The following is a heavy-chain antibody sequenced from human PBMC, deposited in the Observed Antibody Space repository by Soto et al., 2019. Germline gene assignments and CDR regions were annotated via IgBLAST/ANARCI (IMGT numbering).Heavy chain of an antibody. Sequence: WTWIRPPPGKGLEWIGYIYYSGNTYYNPSLKSRVTISVDTSKNQFSLKLSSVTAADTAVYYCASTDYVAYYMDVWGQGTTVTVSS. CDR3: ASTDYVAYYMDV. J-gene: IGHJ6*03. D-gene: IGHD3-10*02. V-gene: IGHV4-31*02. CDR2: IYYSGNT.